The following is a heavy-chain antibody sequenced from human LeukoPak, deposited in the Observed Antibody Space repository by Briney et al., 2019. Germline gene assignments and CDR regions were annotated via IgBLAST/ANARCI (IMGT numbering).Heavy chain of an antibody. CDR1: GGSISSSSYS. J-gene: IGHJ4*02. D-gene: IGHD1-26*01. CDR2: IYYSGST. CDR3: ARSSGSGPWY. V-gene: IGHV4-39*01. Sequence: PSETLSLTCTVPGGSISSSSYSWGWIRQPPGKGLEWIGSIYYSGSTYYNPSLKSRVTISVDTSKNQFSLKLSSVTAADTAVYYCARSSGSGPWYWGQGTLVTVSS.